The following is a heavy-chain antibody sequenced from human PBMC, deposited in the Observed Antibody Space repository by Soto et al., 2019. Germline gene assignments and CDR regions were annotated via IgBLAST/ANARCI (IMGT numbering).Heavy chain of an antibody. J-gene: IGHJ4*02. Sequence: QVQLVQSGGEVKKPGASVKVSCKASGYIFNSFGISWVRQAPGQGLEWMGWISAYTGNTKYAQNFQGRVTMTTATSTSTAYMELRSLRSDDTAVYYCARRWTTGEIDYWGQGTLVTVSS. D-gene: IGHD4-17*01. CDR1: GYIFNSFG. V-gene: IGHV1-18*01. CDR2: ISAYTGNT. CDR3: ARRWTTGEIDY.